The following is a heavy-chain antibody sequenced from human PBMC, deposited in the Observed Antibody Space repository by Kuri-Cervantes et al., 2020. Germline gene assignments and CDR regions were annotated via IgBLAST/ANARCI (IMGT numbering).Heavy chain of an antibody. V-gene: IGHV3-30-3*02. J-gene: IGHJ6*03. CDR2: ISYDGSKR. CDR3: AKQAIVVVRYYYYYMDV. D-gene: IGHD2-2*01. Sequence: GESLKISCVGSGFTFSDFAFHWVRQAPGKGLEWVAVISYDGSKRYYADSVKGRFTISRDNSKNTLYLQMNSLRAEDTAVYYCAKQAIVVVRYYYYYMDVWGKGTTVTVSS. CDR1: GFTFSDFA.